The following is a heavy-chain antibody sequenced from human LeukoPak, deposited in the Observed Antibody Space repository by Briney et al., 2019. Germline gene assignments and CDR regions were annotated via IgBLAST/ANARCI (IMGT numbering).Heavy chain of an antibody. CDR3: ARHGTSSSSSKSLDY. D-gene: IGHD6-6*01. Sequence: SQTLSLTCTVSGGSISSGDYYWSWIRQPPGKGLEWIGYIYYSGSTYYNPSLKSRVTISVDTSKNQFSLKLSSVTAADTAVYYCARHGTSSSSSKSLDYWGQGTLVTVSS. V-gene: IGHV4-30-4*01. CDR1: GGSISSGDYY. J-gene: IGHJ4*02. CDR2: IYYSGST.